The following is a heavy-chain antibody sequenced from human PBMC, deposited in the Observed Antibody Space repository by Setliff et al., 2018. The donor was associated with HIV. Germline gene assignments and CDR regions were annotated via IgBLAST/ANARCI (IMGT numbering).Heavy chain of an antibody. Sequence: GALRLSCVASGFTFSTSTMNWVRQAPGKGLEWVSSISSSSSNMHYADSVKGRFTISRDNARNSLYLQTNSLRAEDTAVYYCVRGDSRDYWGQGTLVTVSS. CDR3: VRGDSRDY. V-gene: IGHV3-21*01. D-gene: IGHD2-21*02. CDR1: GFTFSTST. CDR2: ISSSSSNM. J-gene: IGHJ4*02.